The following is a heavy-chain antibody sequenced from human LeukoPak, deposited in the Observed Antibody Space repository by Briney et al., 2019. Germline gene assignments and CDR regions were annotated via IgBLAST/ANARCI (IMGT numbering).Heavy chain of an antibody. CDR3: AKDGTGCGGDCYSDY. CDR2: ITYSSGNT. D-gene: IGHD2-21*02. J-gene: IGHJ4*02. CDR1: GFTFSAYG. Sequence: SGGSLRLSCAASGFTFSAYGMSWVRQAPGKGLEWVSAITYSSGNTYYADSVKGRFTISRGNSKNTLYLQMNSLRAEDTALYYCAKDGTGCGGDCYSDYWGQGTLVTVSS. V-gene: IGHV3-23*01.